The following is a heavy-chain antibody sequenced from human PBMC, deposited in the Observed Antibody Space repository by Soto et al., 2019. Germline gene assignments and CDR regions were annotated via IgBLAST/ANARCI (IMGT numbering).Heavy chain of an antibody. D-gene: IGHD5-18*01. CDR1: EGSFSTYD. CDR3: ASGIQLWLRRINNGYSG. Sequence: QVQLEQSGAEVKKPESSVKVSFKAPEGSFSTYDISWVREAPGQGVEWMGGIIPMFGTANYAQRFQDRVTITADESTNTVYMELSSLRAEDTAVYFCASGIQLWLRRINNGYSGWGQGTLVTVSS. CDR2: IIPMFGTA. V-gene: IGHV1-69*12. J-gene: IGHJ4*02.